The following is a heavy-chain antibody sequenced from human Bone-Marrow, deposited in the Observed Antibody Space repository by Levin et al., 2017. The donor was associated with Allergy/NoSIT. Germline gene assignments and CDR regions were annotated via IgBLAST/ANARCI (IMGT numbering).Heavy chain of an antibody. CDR3: ATQFQW. D-gene: IGHD6-19*01. J-gene: IGHJ4*02. CDR2: ISTKSDGAAT. Sequence: GGSLRLSCSASGFSLSNSWMNWVRQVPGKGLEWVARISTKSDGAATDYAAPVKGRFIISRDDSTNTLYLQMYSLKVEDTATYFCATQFQWWGQGTLVGVSS. V-gene: IGHV3-15*01. CDR1: GFSLSNSW.